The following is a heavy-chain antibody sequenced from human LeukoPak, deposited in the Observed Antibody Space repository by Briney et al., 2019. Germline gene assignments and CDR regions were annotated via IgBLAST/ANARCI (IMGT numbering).Heavy chain of an antibody. J-gene: IGHJ3*02. CDR2: ISGSGGST. D-gene: IGHD2-15*01. CDR1: GFTFSSYS. V-gene: IGHV3-23*01. CDR3: AKDALYCSGGSCYLDAFDI. Sequence: GSLRLSCAASGFTFSSYSMYWVRQAPGKGLEWVSAISGSGGSTYYADSVKGRFTISRDNSKNTLYLQMNSLRAEDTAVYYCAKDALYCSGGSCYLDAFDIWGQGTMVTVSS.